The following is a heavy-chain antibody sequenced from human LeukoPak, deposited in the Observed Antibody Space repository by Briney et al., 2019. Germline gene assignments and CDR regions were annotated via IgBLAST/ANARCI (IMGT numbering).Heavy chain of an antibody. J-gene: IGHJ4*02. D-gene: IGHD3-10*01. CDR2: INHSGST. Sequence: PSETLSLTCAVYGGSFSGYYWSWIRQPPGKGLEWIGEINHSGSTNYNPSLKSRVTISVDTSKNQFPLKLSSVTAADTAVYYCAREGPRDYYGSGSYPIDYFDYWGQGTLVTVSS. CDR1: GGSFSGYY. V-gene: IGHV4-34*01. CDR3: AREGPRDYYGSGSYPIDYFDY.